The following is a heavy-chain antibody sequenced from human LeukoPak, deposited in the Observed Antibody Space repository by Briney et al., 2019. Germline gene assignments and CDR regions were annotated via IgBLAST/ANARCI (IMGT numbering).Heavy chain of an antibody. CDR2: IDPSDSYT. V-gene: IGHV5-10-1*01. D-gene: IGHD3-22*01. CDR3: ARLEGYYDSSGYYYPGPFDY. J-gene: IGHJ4*02. CDR1: GYSFTSYW. Sequence: PGESLKISGKGSGYSFTSYWISWVRQMPGKGLEWMGRIDPSDSYTNYSPSFQGHVTISAHKSISTAYLQWSSLKASDTAMYYCARLEGYYDSSGYYYPGPFDYWGQGTLVTVSS.